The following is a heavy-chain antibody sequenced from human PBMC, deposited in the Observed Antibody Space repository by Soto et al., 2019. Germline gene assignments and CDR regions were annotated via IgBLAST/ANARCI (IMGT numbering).Heavy chain of an antibody. J-gene: IGHJ4*02. Sequence: NPSETLSLTCTVSGDSISGSPYFWGWIRQPPGKRLEWIGSVFYDGYTLYTPSLRSRVTISVDTSKNQFSLKLTSVAVADTATYFWARLQVAVPHYGGQETLVTVSP. CDR1: GDSISGSPYF. V-gene: IGHV4-39*01. D-gene: IGHD6-19*01. CDR3: ARLQVAVPHY. CDR2: VFYDGYT.